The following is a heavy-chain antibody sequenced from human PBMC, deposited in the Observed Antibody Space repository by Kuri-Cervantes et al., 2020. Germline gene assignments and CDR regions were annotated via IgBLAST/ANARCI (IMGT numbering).Heavy chain of an antibody. CDR3: ARDERRRDGQISDY. V-gene: IGHV3-69-1*01. J-gene: IGHJ4*02. CDR1: GFTFRNYA. CDR2: ISSSSSI. Sequence: GESLKISCAASGFTFRNYAMSWVRQAPGKGLEWVSSISSSSSIYYAASVKGRFTISRDNAKNSLFLQMNSLRADDTAVYYCARDERRRDGQISDYWGQGTLVTVSS. D-gene: IGHD5-24*01.